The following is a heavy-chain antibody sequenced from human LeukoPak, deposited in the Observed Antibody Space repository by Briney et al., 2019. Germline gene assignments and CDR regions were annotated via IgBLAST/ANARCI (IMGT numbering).Heavy chain of an antibody. Sequence: GGSLRLSCAASGFTVSSTYMSWVRQAPGKGLEWVSSISSSSSYIYYADSVKGRFTISRDNAKNSLYLQMNSLRAEDTAVYYCARDLTDNWNYVISEYYFDYWGQGTLVTVSS. J-gene: IGHJ4*02. D-gene: IGHD1-7*01. CDR3: ARDLTDNWNYVISEYYFDY. CDR2: ISSSSSYI. CDR1: GFTVSSTY. V-gene: IGHV3-21*01.